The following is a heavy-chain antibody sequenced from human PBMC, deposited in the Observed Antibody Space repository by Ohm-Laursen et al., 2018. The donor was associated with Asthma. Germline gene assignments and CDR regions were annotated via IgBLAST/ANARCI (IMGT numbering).Heavy chain of an antibody. V-gene: IGHV3-53*01. CDR3: ARGDDLDY. D-gene: IGHD3-3*01. CDR1: GFTVSSYY. CDR2: ISTGGST. J-gene: IGHJ4*02. Sequence: SLRLSCTASGFTVSSYYMSWVRQAPGKGLEWVSVISTGGSTYYADSVKGRFTISRDNSKNTLYLQMNSLRAEDTAVYYCARGDDLDYWGQGTLVTVSS.